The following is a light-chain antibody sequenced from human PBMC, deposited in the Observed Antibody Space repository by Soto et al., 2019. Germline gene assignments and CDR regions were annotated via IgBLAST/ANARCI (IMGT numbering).Light chain of an antibody. Sequence: QAVVTQPASVSGSPGQSITISCTGTSSDVGGYDYVSWYQQHPGKAPKLMIFEVSNRPSGVSNRFSGSKSGNTASLTISGLLAEDEADYYCSSYRSSSTYVFGTGTKVTVL. J-gene: IGLJ1*01. V-gene: IGLV2-14*01. CDR3: SSYRSSSTYV. CDR1: SSDVGGYDY. CDR2: EVS.